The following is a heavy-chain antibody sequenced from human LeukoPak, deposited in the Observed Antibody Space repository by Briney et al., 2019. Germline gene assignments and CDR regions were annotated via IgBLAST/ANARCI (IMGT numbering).Heavy chain of an antibody. CDR2: INLSGST. D-gene: IGHD3-22*01. V-gene: IGHV4-34*01. CDR1: GGSFSGYY. J-gene: IGHJ4*02. CDR3: ARCYYDSSGYIDY. Sequence: SETLSLTCAVYGGSFSGYYWSWIRQPPGKGLEWIGEINLSGSTNYNPSLKSRVTISVGTSKNQFSLKLSSVTAADTAVYYCARCYYDSSGYIDYWGQGTLVTVSS.